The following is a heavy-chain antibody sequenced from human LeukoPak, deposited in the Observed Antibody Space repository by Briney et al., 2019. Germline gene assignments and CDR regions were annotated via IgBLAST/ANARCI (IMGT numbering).Heavy chain of an antibody. CDR1: GYTFTGYY. CDR3: ARGWQRYCGFSDGFDI. D-gene: IGHD6-25*01. CDR2: INPNRDGT. Sequence: AAVKVSCQASGYTFTGYYMHRVRQAPGQGLEWMGWINPNRDGTNYAQKLYGRVPMTRDTYISTAYMELSRLRSDDTAVYYCARGWQRYCGFSDGFDIWGQGTMVTVSS. V-gene: IGHV1-2*02. J-gene: IGHJ3*02.